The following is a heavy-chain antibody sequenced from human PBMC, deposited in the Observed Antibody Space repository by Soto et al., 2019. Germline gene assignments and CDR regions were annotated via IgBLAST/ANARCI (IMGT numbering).Heavy chain of an antibody. CDR1: GFTFSSYG. V-gene: IGHV3-33*01. CDR2: IWYDGSNK. J-gene: IGHJ5*02. D-gene: IGHD6-19*01. CDR3: ARETTGWYGWLDP. Sequence: GGTLRLSCAASGFTFSSYGMHRVRQAPGKGLEWVAVIWYDGSNKYYADSVKGRFTISRDNSKNALYLQMNSLRAEDTAVYYCARETTGWYGWLDPWGQGTLVTVSS.